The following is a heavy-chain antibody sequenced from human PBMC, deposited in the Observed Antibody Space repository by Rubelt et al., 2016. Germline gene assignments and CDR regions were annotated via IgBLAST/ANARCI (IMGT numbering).Heavy chain of an antibody. Sequence: EVQLLESGGGLVQPGGSLRLSCAASGFTFSSYWMSWVRQAPGKGLEWVANIKQDGSEKYYVDSGKGCFTISRDNAKNSLYRQRNSLGAEDPAVYYCASGSIAARPHYFDYWGQGTLVTVSS. CDR2: IKQDGSEK. V-gene: IGHV3-7*01. D-gene: IGHD6-6*01. J-gene: IGHJ4*02. CDR1: GFTFSSYW. CDR3: ASGSIAARPHYFDY.